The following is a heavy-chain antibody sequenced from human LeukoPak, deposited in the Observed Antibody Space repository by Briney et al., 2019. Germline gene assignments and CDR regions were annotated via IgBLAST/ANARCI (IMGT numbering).Heavy chain of an antibody. D-gene: IGHD1-26*01. CDR2: IYYSGST. CDR3: ARETRSVGATDAFDI. Sequence: SETLSLTCTVSGGSISSSSYYWGWIRQPPGKGLEWIGSIYYSGSTYYNPSLKSRVTISVDTSKNQFSLKLSSVTAADTAVYYCARETRSVGATDAFDIWGQGTMVTVSS. CDR1: GGSISSSSYY. J-gene: IGHJ3*02. V-gene: IGHV4-39*07.